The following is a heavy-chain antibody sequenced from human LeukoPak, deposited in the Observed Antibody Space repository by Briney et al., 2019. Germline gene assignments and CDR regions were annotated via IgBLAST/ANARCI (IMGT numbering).Heavy chain of an antibody. V-gene: IGHV1-2*02. CDR3: ARDLSGAYYVFGY. CDR1: GYTFTAYY. J-gene: IGHJ4*02. D-gene: IGHD1-26*01. Sequence: ASVKVSCKTSGYTFTAYYMHWVRQAPGQGLEWMGWINPHSGSTYYPQGFQDRVTMTRDTSISTGYLELSGVRSDDTAVYYCARDLSGAYYVFGYWGQGTLVTVSS. CDR2: INPHSGST.